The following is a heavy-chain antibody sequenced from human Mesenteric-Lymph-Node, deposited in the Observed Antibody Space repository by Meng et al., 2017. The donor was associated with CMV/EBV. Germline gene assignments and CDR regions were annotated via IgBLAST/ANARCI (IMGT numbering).Heavy chain of an antibody. V-gene: IGHV3-15*01. D-gene: IGHD5-24*01. CDR1: GFTFSDAW. Sequence: SGFTFSDAWMTWVRQAPGKGLEWVGHIKSKTDGGTTDYAAHVKGRFSISRDDSKNTLYVQMHSLKIEDTALYYCTTKDGYRSATEYWGQGTLVTVSS. J-gene: IGHJ4*02. CDR2: IKSKTDGGTT. CDR3: TTKDGYRSATEY.